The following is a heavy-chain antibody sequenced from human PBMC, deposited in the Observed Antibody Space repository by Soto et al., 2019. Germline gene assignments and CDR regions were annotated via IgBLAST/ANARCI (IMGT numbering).Heavy chain of an antibody. CDR2: INPSGGST. V-gene: IGHV1-46*01. J-gene: IGHJ6*02. D-gene: IGHD6-6*01. CDR3: ARDSSVAEYSSAYYYYGMDV. Sequence: ASVKVSCKASGYTFTSYYMHWVRQAPGQGLEWMGIINPSGGSTSYAQKFQGRVTMTRDTSTSTVYMELSSLRSDDTAVYYCARDSSVAEYSSAYYYYGMDVWGQGTTVTVSS. CDR1: GYTFTSYY.